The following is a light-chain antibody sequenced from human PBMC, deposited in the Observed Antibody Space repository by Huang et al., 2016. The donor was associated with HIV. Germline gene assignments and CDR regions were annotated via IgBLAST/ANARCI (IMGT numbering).Light chain of an antibody. J-gene: IGKJ4*01. Sequence: IVLTQSPATLSWYPGERVTLSCRASQSVCNYIAWYQQHPGQSPKLLIYDTSNRATGTPVRFSGGGSGTDFTLTISSQESEDFAVYYCQQRSSGVTFGGGTKVQVK. CDR3: QQRSSGVT. CDR1: QSVCNY. V-gene: IGKV3-11*01. CDR2: DTS.